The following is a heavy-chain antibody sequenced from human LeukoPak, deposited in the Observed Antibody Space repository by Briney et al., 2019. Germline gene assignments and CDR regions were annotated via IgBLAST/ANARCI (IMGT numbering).Heavy chain of an antibody. J-gene: IGHJ4*02. CDR2: IYYSGGT. D-gene: IGHD5-18*01. CDR3: PRGHPHLFYSYGTGLDY. Sequence: SETLSLTCTVSGCSISSFYWSWIRQHPGKGLEWSVYIYYSGGTNYNPSLKSRIPITVETTTNQFSLQLSSLSAADTAVYYCPRGHPHLFYSYGTGLDYLVQPAHVSVCS. CDR1: GCSISSFY. V-gene: IGHV4-59*01.